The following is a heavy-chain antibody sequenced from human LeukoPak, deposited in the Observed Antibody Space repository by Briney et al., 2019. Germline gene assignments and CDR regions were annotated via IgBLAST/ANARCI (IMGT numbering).Heavy chain of an antibody. CDR2: ISSSSSYI. Sequence: GGSLRLSCSASGFTFSDYSMNWVRQAPGKGLEWVSSISSSSSYIYYADSVKGRFTISRDNAKNSLYLQMNSLRAEDAAVYYCARRGYSSQTFDYWGQGTLVTVSS. CDR1: GFTFSDYS. D-gene: IGHD5-18*01. J-gene: IGHJ4*02. CDR3: ARRGYSSQTFDY. V-gene: IGHV3-21*01.